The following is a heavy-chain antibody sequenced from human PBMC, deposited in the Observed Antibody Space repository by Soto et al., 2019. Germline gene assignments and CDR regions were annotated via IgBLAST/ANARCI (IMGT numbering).Heavy chain of an antibody. Sequence: PGGSLRLSCSASGFTFSSYAMHWVRQAPGKGLEYVSAISSNGGSTYYADSVKGRFTISRDNSKNTLYLQMSSLRAEDTAVYYCVKDALRYCSGGSCPPDVWGQGTTVTVSS. J-gene: IGHJ6*02. CDR2: ISSNGGST. CDR1: GFTFSSYA. CDR3: VKDALRYCSGGSCPPDV. D-gene: IGHD2-15*01. V-gene: IGHV3-64D*06.